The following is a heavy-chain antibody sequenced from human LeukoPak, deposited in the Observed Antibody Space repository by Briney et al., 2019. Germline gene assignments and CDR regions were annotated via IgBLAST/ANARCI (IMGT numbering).Heavy chain of an antibody. CDR1: GFTFSSYA. CDR3: AKDRETYCSSTSCYTGSDAFDI. J-gene: IGHJ3*02. D-gene: IGHD2-2*02. V-gene: IGHV3-23*01. CDR2: ISGSGGST. Sequence: GGSLRLSCAASGFTFSSYAMSWVRQAPGKGLEWVSAISGSGGSTYYVDSVKGRFTISRDNSKNTLYLQMNSLRAEDTAVYYCAKDRETYCSSTSCYTGSDAFDIWGQGTMVTVSS.